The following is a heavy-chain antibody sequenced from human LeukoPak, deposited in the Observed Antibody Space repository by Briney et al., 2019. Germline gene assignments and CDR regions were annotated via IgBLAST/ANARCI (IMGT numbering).Heavy chain of an antibody. V-gene: IGHV4-34*01. Sequence: SETLSLTCAVYGGSFSGYYWSWIRQPPGKGLEWIGEINHSGSTNYNPSLKSRVTISVDTSKNQFSLKLSSVTAADTAVYYCARHELGTENWFDPWGQGTLVTVSS. D-gene: IGHD1-1*01. CDR1: GGSFSGYY. CDR2: INHSGST. J-gene: IGHJ5*02. CDR3: ARHELGTENWFDP.